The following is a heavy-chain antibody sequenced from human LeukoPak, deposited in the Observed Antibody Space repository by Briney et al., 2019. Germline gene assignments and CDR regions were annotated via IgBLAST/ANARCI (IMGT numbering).Heavy chain of an antibody. Sequence: ASVKVSCKASGYTFTGYYMHWVRQASGQGLEWMGWINPNSGGTNYAQKVQGRVTMTRDTSISTSCMELSRLRSEDTAVYYCARAAYSSSSGYNWFDHWGQRTLVTVSS. J-gene: IGHJ5*02. CDR3: ARAAYSSSSGYNWFDH. D-gene: IGHD6-6*01. CDR1: GYTFTGYY. CDR2: INPNSGGT. V-gene: IGHV1-2*02.